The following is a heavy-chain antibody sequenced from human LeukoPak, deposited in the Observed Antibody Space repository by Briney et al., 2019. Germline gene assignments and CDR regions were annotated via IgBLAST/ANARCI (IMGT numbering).Heavy chain of an antibody. J-gene: IGHJ4*02. CDR3: ARGQIFGDYG. D-gene: IGHD4-17*01. CDR2: ISGSAATI. CDR1: GFTFSNYG. Sequence: PGGSLRLSCAASGFTFSNYGMTWVRQAPGKGLEWVSSISGSAATISYADSVKGRFTISRDNSKNTLYLQMNSLRAEDTAVYYCARGQIFGDYGWGQGTLVTVSS. V-gene: IGHV3-23*01.